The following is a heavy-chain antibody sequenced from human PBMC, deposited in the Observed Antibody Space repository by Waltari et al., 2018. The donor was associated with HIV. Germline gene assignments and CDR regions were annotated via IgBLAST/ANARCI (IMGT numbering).Heavy chain of an antibody. D-gene: IGHD3-9*01. CDR1: GSGCRING. CDR3: ARASHYFEFSTFDGDYYFDL. CDR2: INSDGSTR. J-gene: IGHJ4*02. V-gene: IGHV3-74*01. Sequence: VQLVESGGGVIKSGGSLGISCEGRGSGCRINGWGVAAAAPGKGLVWLGRINSDGSTREYADAVKGRFVISRDNARNTVYLQVNSLRVEDTAVYYCARASHYFEFSTFDGDYYFDLWGRGTRVAVSS.